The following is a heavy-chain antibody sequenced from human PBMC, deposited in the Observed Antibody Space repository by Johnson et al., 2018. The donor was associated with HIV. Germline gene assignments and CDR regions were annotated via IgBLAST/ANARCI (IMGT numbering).Heavy chain of an antibody. J-gene: IGHJ3*02. CDR2: IGGSGGST. D-gene: IGHD4-17*01. CDR1: GFTFSNYA. CDR3: AKDQVTTPGAYDALDI. Sequence: VQLLESGGGLVQPGGSLRLSCAASGFTFSNYAMSWVRQAPGKGLAWVSGIGGSGGSTLYADSVKGRFTISRDNSKNTLYLQMNSLRAEDTAVYYCAKDQVTTPGAYDALDIWDQGTMVTVSS. V-gene: IGHV3-23*01.